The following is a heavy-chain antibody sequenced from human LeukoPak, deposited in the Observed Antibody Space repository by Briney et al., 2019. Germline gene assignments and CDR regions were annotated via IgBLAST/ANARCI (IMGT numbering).Heavy chain of an antibody. CDR3: TRSGYRHPYHFDS. Sequence: PGGSLRLSCAASGFSVRPTYMSWVRQAPGKGLEWVSVLYTGGGTDHADSVKGRFTISRDNSKNTLSLQMNSLRVEDTAIYYCTRSGYRHPYHFDSWGQGTLVTVSS. CDR1: GFSVRPTY. J-gene: IGHJ4*02. V-gene: IGHV3-53*01. CDR2: LYTGGGT. D-gene: IGHD3-22*01.